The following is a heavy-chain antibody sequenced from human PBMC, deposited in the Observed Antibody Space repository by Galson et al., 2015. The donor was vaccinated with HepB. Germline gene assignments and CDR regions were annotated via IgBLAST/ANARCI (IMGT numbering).Heavy chain of an antibody. CDR1: GFSFSGFW. CDR3: ARDRGLECSGSNCYLVNNAFDF. J-gene: IGHJ3*01. Sequence: SLRLSCAVSGFSFSGFWMSWVRRAPGKGLEWVANIKQDGSEKHYVDSVKGRFTISRDNAKNSLYLQMNSLRAEDTAVYYCARDRGLECSGSNCYLVNNAFDFWGQGTVATVSS. CDR2: IKQDGSEK. D-gene: IGHD2-15*01. V-gene: IGHV3-7*01.